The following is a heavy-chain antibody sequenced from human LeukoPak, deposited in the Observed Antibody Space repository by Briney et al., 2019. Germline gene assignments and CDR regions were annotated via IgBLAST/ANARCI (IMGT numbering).Heavy chain of an antibody. CDR2: IRYDGSNK. CDR1: GFTFSSYG. D-gene: IGHD3-9*01. CDR3: AKDQYYDILTGPGGFGY. V-gene: IGHV3-30*02. Sequence: GGSLRLSCAASGFTFSSYGMHWVRQAPGKGLEWVAFIRYDGSNKYYADSVKGRFTISRDNSKNTLYLQMNSLRAEDTAVYYCAKDQYYDILTGPGGFGYWGQGTLVTVSS. J-gene: IGHJ4*02.